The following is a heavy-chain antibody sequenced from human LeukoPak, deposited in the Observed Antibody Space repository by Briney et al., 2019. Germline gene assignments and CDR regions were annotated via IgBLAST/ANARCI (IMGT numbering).Heavy chain of an antibody. V-gene: IGHV3-30*18. J-gene: IGHJ4*02. D-gene: IGHD3-10*01. CDR2: ITYDGSNK. CDR1: GFTFSSYS. CDR3: AKAQGVRGVTIYY. Sequence: GGSLRLSCAAPGFTFSSYSMHWVRPTPGKGLGWVASITYDGSNKYYADSVKGRFTISRDNSKNTLYLQMNSLRAEDTAVYYCAKAQGVRGVTIYYWGQGTLVTVSS.